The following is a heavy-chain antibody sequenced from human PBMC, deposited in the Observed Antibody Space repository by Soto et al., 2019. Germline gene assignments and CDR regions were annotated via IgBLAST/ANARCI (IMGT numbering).Heavy chain of an antibody. CDR1: GLSITDSEMG. CDR2: IASSGEK. Sequence: QVTLKESGPVLVKPTETLTLRCTVSGLSITDSEMGVSWIRQPPGQPLEWLAHIASSGEKSYRTFLKSRLAIPKDTSKSQIVLTMTTMYPADTATYYCARRHLAVAVSPWFDPWGQGIPVTVSS. V-gene: IGHV2-26*01. CDR3: ARRHLAVAVSPWFDP. D-gene: IGHD6-19*01. J-gene: IGHJ5*02.